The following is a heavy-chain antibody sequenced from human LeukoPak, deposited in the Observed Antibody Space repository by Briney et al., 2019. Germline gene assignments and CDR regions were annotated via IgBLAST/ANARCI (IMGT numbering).Heavy chain of an antibody. Sequence: SETLSPTRTVSGGSTNSYFWSWIRHPPGKEQGGVGYIYYSGGPTYTPPPKSRVTISLDTPRNTISLTLSSVTAADTAVYYCAGQSGHYYGSDAYWYNWFELWGQGTLVSVSS. V-gene: IGHV4-59*08. D-gene: IGHD3-10*01. CDR3: AGQSGHYYGSDAYWYNWFEL. CDR1: GGSTNSYF. J-gene: IGHJ5*01. CDR2: IYYSGGP.